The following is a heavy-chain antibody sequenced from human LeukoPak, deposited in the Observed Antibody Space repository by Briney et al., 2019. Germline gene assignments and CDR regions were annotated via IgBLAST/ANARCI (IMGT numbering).Heavy chain of an antibody. CDR2: INNRGRT. V-gene: IGHV4-34*01. CDR3: ARGLGTSDY. Sequence: SDTLSLTCSVEAGPFVGYYCGWIRQPPGEGMAWIGEINNRGRTNYNPTLKSRVTISVATYKNQFSLKLSSVTAADTAVYYCARGLGTSDYWGQGTLVTVSS. CDR1: AGPFVGYY. D-gene: IGHD7-27*01. J-gene: IGHJ4*02.